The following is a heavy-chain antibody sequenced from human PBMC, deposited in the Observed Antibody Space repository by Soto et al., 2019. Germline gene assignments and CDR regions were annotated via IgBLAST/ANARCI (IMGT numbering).Heavy chain of an antibody. CDR1: GGSISSYY. CDR3: ASLTLTVTTSGYFDD. J-gene: IGHJ4*02. Sequence: PSETLSLTCTVSGGSISSYYWSWIRQPPGKGLEWIGYIYYSGSTNYNPSLKSRVTISVDTSKNQFSLKLSSVTAADTAVYYCASLTLTVTTSGYFDDWGQGTLVTVSS. CDR2: IYYSGST. V-gene: IGHV4-59*01. D-gene: IGHD4-17*01.